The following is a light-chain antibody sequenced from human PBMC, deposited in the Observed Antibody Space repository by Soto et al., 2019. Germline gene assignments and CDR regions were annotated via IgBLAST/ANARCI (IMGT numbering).Light chain of an antibody. CDR2: SAS. V-gene: IGKV1-39*01. CDR3: QQTYNTPGS. J-gene: IGKJ2*03. CDR1: QTIDTY. Sequence: DIQMTQSPTSLSASVGDSVTITCRASQTIDTYVNWYQHKPGKAPNLLIYSASTLQEGVPSRFSCSGSGTDFALTITSLQPEDFATYYCQQTYNTPGSFGQGTKLEIK.